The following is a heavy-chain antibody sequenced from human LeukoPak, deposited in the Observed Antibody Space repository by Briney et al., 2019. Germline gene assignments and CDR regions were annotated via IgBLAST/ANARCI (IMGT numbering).Heavy chain of an antibody. Sequence: PGGSLRLSCAASGFTFSDYEMNWVRQAPGKGLAWVSYISGSDDSIHYADSVRGRFTISRDNAKNSLYLQMNSLRAEDTAVYYCARPIGYSGSGSYYGYWGQGTLVTVSS. CDR2: ISGSDDSI. D-gene: IGHD3-10*01. J-gene: IGHJ4*02. CDR3: ARPIGYSGSGSYYGY. V-gene: IGHV3-48*03. CDR1: GFTFSDYE.